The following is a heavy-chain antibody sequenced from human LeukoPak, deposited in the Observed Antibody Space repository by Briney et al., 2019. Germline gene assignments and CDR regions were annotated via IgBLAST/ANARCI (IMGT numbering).Heavy chain of an antibody. D-gene: IGHD3-10*01. J-gene: IGHJ6*03. V-gene: IGHV4-31*03. CDR1: GGSISSGGYY. CDR2: IYYSGST. Sequence: SETLSLTCTVSGGSISSGGYYWSWIRQHPGKGLEWIGYIYYSGSTYYNPSLKSRVTISVDTSKNQFSLKLSSVTAADTAVYYCAREYGSGSLAYYYYMDVWGKGTTVTVSS. CDR3: AREYGSGSLAYYYYMDV.